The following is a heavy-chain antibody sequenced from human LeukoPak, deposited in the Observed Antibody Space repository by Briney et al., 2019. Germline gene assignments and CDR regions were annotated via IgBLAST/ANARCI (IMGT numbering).Heavy chain of an antibody. CDR3: AGGGSYLFPPTN. D-gene: IGHD1-26*01. CDR1: GGTFSSYA. V-gene: IGHV1-69*04. CDR2: IIPILGIA. Sequence: SVKVSCKASGGTFSSYAISWVRQAPGQGLEWMGRIIPILGIANYAQKFQGRVTITADKSTSTAYMELSRLRSDDTAVYYCAGGGSYLFPPTNWGQGTLVTVSS. J-gene: IGHJ4*02.